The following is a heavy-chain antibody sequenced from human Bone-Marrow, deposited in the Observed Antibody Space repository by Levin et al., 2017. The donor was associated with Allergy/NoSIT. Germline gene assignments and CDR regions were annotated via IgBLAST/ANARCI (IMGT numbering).Heavy chain of an antibody. J-gene: IGHJ4*02. D-gene: IGHD3-10*01. CDR1: GDSISSGGYY. CDR3: ARGEYSYGSGSYYLDY. V-gene: IGHV4-31*03. CDR2: IYHSGST. Sequence: SETLSLTCTVSGDSISSGGYYWSWIRQHPGKGLEWIGYIYHSGSTYYNPSLKGRVTISVDTSKNEFSLKLSSVTAADTAGFYCARGEYSYGSGSYYLDYWGQGTLVTVSS.